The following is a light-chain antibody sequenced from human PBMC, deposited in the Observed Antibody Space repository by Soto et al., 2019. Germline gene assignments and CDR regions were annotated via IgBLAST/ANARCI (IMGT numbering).Light chain of an antibody. Sequence: DIQMTQSPSSLSASVGDRVTITCQASQDISNYLNWYQQKPGKAPKLLIYDASTLETGVPSRFSGSGSGTGFTFTISSQQPEDIATYYCQQYDNLPLTFGGGTKVEIK. J-gene: IGKJ4*01. V-gene: IGKV1-33*01. CDR1: QDISNY. CDR3: QQYDNLPLT. CDR2: DAS.